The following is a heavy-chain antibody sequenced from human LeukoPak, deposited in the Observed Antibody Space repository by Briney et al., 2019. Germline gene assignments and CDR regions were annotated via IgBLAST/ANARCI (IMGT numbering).Heavy chain of an antibody. D-gene: IGHD3-16*01. CDR3: ARGRSRGLGFDY. Sequence: SQTLSLTCTVSGGSLSSGDYYWRWLRQPPGTGLEWIGYIYYSGSTYYNPSLKSRVTISVDTSKNHFALKLSSVFAADTVVYYWARGRSRGLGFDYWGEGTRVSVSS. V-gene: IGHV4-30-4*01. CDR2: IYYSGST. J-gene: IGHJ4*02. CDR1: GGSLSSGDYY.